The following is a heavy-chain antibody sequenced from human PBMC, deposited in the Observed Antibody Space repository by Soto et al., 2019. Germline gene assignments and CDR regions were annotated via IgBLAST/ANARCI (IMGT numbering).Heavy chain of an antibody. J-gene: IGHJ4*02. CDR1: GFTFSSYA. CDR3: AKVVVAATPRPLHLILDY. CDR2: ISGSGGST. D-gene: IGHD2-15*01. V-gene: IGHV3-23*01. Sequence: GGSLRLSCAASGFTFSSYAMSWVRQAPGKGLEWVSAISGSGGSTYYADSVKGRFTISRDNSKNTLYLQMNSLRAEDTAVYYCAKVVVAATPRPLHLILDYWGQGTLVTVSS.